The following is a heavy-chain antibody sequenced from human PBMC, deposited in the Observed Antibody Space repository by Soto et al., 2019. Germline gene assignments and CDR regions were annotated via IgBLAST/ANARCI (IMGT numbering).Heavy chain of an antibody. CDR2: IYYSGST. D-gene: IGHD2-2*01. CDR1: GGSISSSSYY. J-gene: IGHJ4*02. CDR3: VLVFGPYGPAAIGSDY. Sequence: SETLSLTCTVSGGSISSSSYYWGWIRQPPGKGLEWLGSIYYSGSTYYNPSLKSRVTISVDTSKNQFSLRLSSVTAADTAAYYCVLVFGPYGPAAIGSDYWGQGTLGTVSS. V-gene: IGHV4-39*01.